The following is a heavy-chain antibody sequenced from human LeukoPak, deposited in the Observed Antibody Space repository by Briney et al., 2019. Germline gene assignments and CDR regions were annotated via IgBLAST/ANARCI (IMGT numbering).Heavy chain of an antibody. CDR2: INHSGST. J-gene: IGHJ4*02. CDR1: GGSISTYY. Sequence: SETLPLTCTVSGGSISTYYWNWIRQPPGKGLEWIGEINHSGSTNYNPSLKGRVTISVGTSKNQFSLKLSSVTAADTAVYYCARANIAVALDYWGQGTLVTVSS. CDR3: ARANIAVALDY. V-gene: IGHV4-34*01. D-gene: IGHD6-19*01.